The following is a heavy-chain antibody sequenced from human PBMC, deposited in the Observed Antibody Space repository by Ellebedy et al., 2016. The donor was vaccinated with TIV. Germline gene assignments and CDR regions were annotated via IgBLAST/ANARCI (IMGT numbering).Heavy chain of an antibody. CDR1: GGSFSDYY. Sequence: GSLRLXXAVYGGSFSDYYWTWIRQPPGEGLEWIGEINHRGGTNQNPSLKSRVTISVDTSKKQFSLSLTSVTAADTALYYCARYYNALDVWGQGTTVIVSS. CDR2: INHRGGT. V-gene: IGHV4-34*01. J-gene: IGHJ6*02. CDR3: ARYYNALDV.